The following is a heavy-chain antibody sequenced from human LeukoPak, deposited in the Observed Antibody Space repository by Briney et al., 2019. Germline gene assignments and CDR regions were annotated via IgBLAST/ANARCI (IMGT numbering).Heavy chain of an antibody. V-gene: IGHV5-10-1*01. D-gene: IGHD3-22*01. CDR3: ARHGPTYFYDSSGVDV. Sequence: GESLKISCQTSGYTFIHYWISWVRQAPGKGLEWMGRIDPSDSYTNYGPPFQGHITISADRSLNTSYLQWSGLKASDTAMYFCARHGPTYFYDSSGVDVWGRGTMVIVSS. CDR1: GYTFIHYW. CDR2: IDPSDSYT. J-gene: IGHJ3*01.